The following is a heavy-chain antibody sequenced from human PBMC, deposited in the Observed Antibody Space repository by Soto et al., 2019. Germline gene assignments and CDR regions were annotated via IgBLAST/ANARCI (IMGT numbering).Heavy chain of an antibody. D-gene: IGHD6-13*01. CDR2: IYWDDDK. CDR3: AQWVTGGSGTRKFDY. Sequence: QITLKESGPTLVKPTQTLTLTCTFSGVSLSTSGVAVSWIRQPPGKALEWLAPIYWDDDKRYRPSLESRPTITKDTSKSPVVLTMTNMDTVDTATYYGAQWVTGGSGTRKFDYWGQGILVTVSS. CDR1: GVSLSTSGVA. J-gene: IGHJ4*02. V-gene: IGHV2-5*02.